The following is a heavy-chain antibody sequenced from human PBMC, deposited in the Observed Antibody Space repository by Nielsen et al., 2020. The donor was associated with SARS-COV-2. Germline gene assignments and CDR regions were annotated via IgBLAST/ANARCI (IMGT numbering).Heavy chain of an antibody. CDR2: IKPDGSEK. CDR1: GFTISSLW. Sequence: GESLKISCAASGFTISSLWMSWVRQAPGKGQEWVADIKPDGSEKFYVDSVKGRFTISRDNAKNSMSLQMNSLRVEDTAVYYCARDWSRAFDVWGQGTMVTVSS. J-gene: IGHJ3*01. V-gene: IGHV3-7*01. CDR3: ARDWSRAFDV.